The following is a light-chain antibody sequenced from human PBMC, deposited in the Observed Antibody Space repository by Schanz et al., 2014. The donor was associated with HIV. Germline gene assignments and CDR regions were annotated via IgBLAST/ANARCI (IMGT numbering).Light chain of an antibody. J-gene: IGKJ2*01. CDR2: KAS. CDR3: QQYNSYSYT. Sequence: DIQMTQSPSTVSASVGDRATVTCRASQSISSWLAWYQHKPGKAPKLLIYKASSLESGVPSRFSGSGFGTEFTLTISSLQPDDFATYYCQQYNSYSYTFGQGTKLEIK. CDR1: QSISSW. V-gene: IGKV1-5*03.